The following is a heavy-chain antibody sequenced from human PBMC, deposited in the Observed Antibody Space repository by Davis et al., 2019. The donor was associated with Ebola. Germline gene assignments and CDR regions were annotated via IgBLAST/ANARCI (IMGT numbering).Heavy chain of an antibody. J-gene: IGHJ6*02. Sequence: GESLKISCAASGFTFSSYGMHWVHQAPGKGLEWVAIISYDGSNKYYADSVKGRFTISRDNSKNTLYLQMNSLRAEDTAVYYCAKGVLAQITIFGVVNSHFYGMDVWGQGTTVTVSS. CDR1: GFTFSSYG. CDR2: ISYDGSNK. V-gene: IGHV3-30*18. CDR3: AKGVLAQITIFGVVNSHFYGMDV. D-gene: IGHD3-3*01.